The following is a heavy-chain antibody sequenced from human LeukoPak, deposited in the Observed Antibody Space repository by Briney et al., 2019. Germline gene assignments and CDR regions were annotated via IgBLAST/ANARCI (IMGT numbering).Heavy chain of an antibody. D-gene: IGHD3-22*01. CDR3: ARDMSGYYTFDY. CDR1: GFTSSNYG. Sequence: GRSLRLSCAASGFTSSNYGFHWVRRAPGQGLGWVAAISYDGSRKWFSDSVKGRFTISRDNSKNMVYLQMNSLRPEDTAVYYCARDMSGYYTFDYWGQGTLVTVSS. CDR2: ISYDGSRK. V-gene: IGHV3-30*04. J-gene: IGHJ4*02.